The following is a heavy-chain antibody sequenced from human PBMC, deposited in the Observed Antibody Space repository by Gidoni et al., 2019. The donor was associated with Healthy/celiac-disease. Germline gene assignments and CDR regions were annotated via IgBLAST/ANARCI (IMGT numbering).Heavy chain of an antibody. V-gene: IGHV3-33*01. CDR2: IWYDGSNK. CDR3: AREEITTVTTDYGMDV. Sequence: QVQLVESGGGVVQPGRSLRLSCAASGFTFSSYGMHWVRQAPGKGLEWVAVIWYDGSNKYYADSVKGRFTISRDNSKNTLYLQMNSLRAEDTAVYYCAREEITTVTTDYGMDVWGQGTTVTVSS. CDR1: GFTFSSYG. J-gene: IGHJ6*02. D-gene: IGHD4-17*01.